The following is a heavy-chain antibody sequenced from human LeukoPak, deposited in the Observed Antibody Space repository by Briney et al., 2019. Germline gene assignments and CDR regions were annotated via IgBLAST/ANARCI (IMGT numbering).Heavy chain of an antibody. CDR1: GFTFDDYA. Sequence: HSGRSLRLSCAASGFTFDDYAMHWVRQAPGKGLEWVSGINWNSGSIGYVDSVKGRFTISRDNAKNSLYLQMNSLRAEDTALYYCARENGYGVSPLWPDAFDIWGQGTMVTVSS. CDR2: INWNSGSI. V-gene: IGHV3-9*01. CDR3: ARENGYGVSPLWPDAFDI. J-gene: IGHJ3*02. D-gene: IGHD2-2*03.